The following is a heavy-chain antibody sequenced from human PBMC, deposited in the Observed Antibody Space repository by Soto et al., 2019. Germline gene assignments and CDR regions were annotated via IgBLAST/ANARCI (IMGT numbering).Heavy chain of an antibody. V-gene: IGHV1-18*04. CDR2: ISAYNGNT. D-gene: IGHD3-22*01. J-gene: IGHJ4*02. CDR1: GYTFTSYG. CDR3: SLTHYDSSLGVFDY. Sequence: QVQLVQSGAEVRKPGASVKVSCKASGYTFTSYGISWVRQAPGQGLEWMGWISAYNGNTNYAQKLQGRVTMTTDTSTSTAYMELRSLRSDDTAVYYCSLTHYDSSLGVFDYWGQGTLVTVSS.